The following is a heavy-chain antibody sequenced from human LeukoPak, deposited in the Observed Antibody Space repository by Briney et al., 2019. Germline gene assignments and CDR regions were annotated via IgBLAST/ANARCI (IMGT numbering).Heavy chain of an antibody. D-gene: IGHD1-26*01. CDR1: GYTFTGYY. V-gene: IGHV1-2*02. Sequence: ASVKVSCKASGYTFTGYYMHWVRQAPGQGLEWMGWINPNSGGTNYAQKFQGRVTMTRDTSISTAYMELSRLRSDDTAVYYCARDHGGSYYGWFGPWGQGTLVTVSS. CDR3: ARDHGGSYYGWFGP. CDR2: INPNSGGT. J-gene: IGHJ5*02.